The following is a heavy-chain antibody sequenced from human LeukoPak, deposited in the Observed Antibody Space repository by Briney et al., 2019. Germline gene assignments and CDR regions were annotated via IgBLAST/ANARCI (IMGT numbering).Heavy chain of an antibody. V-gene: IGHV3-30*03. CDR1: GFTFSDYN. Sequence: PGGSLRLSCAASGFTFSDYNMHWVRQAPGKGLEWVAVISYDGSNKYYADSVKGRFTISRDNSKNTLYLQMNSLRAEDTAVYYCARDFLPPGSGYDYNYWGQGTLVTVSS. CDR3: ARDFLPPGSGYDYNY. D-gene: IGHD5-12*01. J-gene: IGHJ4*02. CDR2: ISYDGSNK.